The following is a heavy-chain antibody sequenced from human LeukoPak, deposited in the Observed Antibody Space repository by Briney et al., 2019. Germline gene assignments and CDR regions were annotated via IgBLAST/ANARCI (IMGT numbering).Heavy chain of an antibody. CDR2: ISGDGSST. Sequence: GGSLRLSCAASGFTFSTYWMHWVRQVPGKGLEWVSRISGDGSSTTYADSVKGRFTISRDNAKNILYLQMSSLRAEDTAVYYCVRTYYDILTAYNPYFDYWGQGILVTVSS. V-gene: IGHV3-74*01. CDR1: GFTFSTYW. J-gene: IGHJ4*02. D-gene: IGHD3-9*01. CDR3: VRTYYDILTAYNPYFDY.